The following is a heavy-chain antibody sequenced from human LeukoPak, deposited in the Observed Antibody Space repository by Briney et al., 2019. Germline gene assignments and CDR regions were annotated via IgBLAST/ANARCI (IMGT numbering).Heavy chain of an antibody. Sequence: SETLSLTCTVSGGSISSGGYYWRWIRQHPGKGLEWIVCIYYSGSTYYNPSLKSRVTISVDTSKNQFSLKLSSVTAADTAVYYCARRIDYYDSSGYSYFDYWGQGTLVTVSS. J-gene: IGHJ4*02. CDR3: ARRIDYYDSSGYSYFDY. D-gene: IGHD3-22*01. CDR2: IYYSGST. CDR1: GGSISSGGYY. V-gene: IGHV4-31*03.